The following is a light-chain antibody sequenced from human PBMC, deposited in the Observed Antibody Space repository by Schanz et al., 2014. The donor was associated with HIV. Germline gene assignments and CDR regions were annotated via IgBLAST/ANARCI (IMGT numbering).Light chain of an antibody. Sequence: EIVLTQSPGTLSLSPGERATLSCRASQSVGSNYLAWYQQQPGQAPRLLIYGASSRAPGIPDRFTGGGSGTDFTLTISRLEPEDLAVYYCQQYGTSLITFGQGTRLEI. CDR1: QSVGSNY. V-gene: IGKV3-20*01. CDR3: QQYGTSLIT. CDR2: GAS. J-gene: IGKJ5*01.